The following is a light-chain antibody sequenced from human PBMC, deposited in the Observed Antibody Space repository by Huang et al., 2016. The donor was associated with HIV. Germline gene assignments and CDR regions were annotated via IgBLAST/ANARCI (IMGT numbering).Light chain of an antibody. V-gene: IGKV2D-29*01. CDR1: QSCLHIEGKKR. CDR2: GVS. Sequence: TPDLSYSSSCMLPQSCLHIEGKKRCHAKLQKPCQPSKLLIYGVSNRFSGVSDRFTGSGSGTDFTLKISRVEADDIGVYYCMQTTQLPQTFGQGTKLEIK. CDR3: MQTTQLPQT. J-gene: IGKJ2*01.